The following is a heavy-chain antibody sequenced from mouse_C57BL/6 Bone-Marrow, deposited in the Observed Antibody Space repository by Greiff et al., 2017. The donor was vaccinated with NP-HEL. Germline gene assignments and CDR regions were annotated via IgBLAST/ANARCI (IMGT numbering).Heavy chain of an antibody. V-gene: IGHV5-4*01. CDR3: ASPGFAY. CDR1: GFTFSSYA. Sequence: EVQGVESGGGLVKPGGSLKLSCAASGFTFSSYAMSWVRQTPEKRLEWVATISDGGSYTYYPDNVKGRFTISRDNAKNNLYLQMSHLKSEDTAMYYCASPGFAYWGQGTLVTVSA. J-gene: IGHJ3*01. CDR2: ISDGGSYT.